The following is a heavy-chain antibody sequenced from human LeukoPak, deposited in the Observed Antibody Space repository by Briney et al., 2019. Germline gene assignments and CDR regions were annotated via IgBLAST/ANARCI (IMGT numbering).Heavy chain of an antibody. CDR3: ARRGYDRSHYSTYYMDV. J-gene: IGHJ6*03. V-gene: IGHV1-69*06. CDR1: GGTFSSYA. Sequence: SVKVSCKASGGTFSSYAISWVRQAPGQGLEWMGGIIPIFGTANYAQKFQCRVTITADKSTSTVYMEVSSLRSEDTAVYFCARRGYDRSHYSTYYMDVWGNGTAVTVSS. D-gene: IGHD5-12*01. CDR2: IIPIFGTA.